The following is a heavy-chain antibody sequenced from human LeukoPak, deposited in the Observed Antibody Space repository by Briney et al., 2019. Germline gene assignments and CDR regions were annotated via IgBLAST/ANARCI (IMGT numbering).Heavy chain of an antibody. D-gene: IGHD1-26*01. J-gene: IGHJ4*02. CDR3: ARDRASGSYYLRYFDY. CDR2: IYYSGST. Sequence: SETLSLTCGVSGGSISSGGFSWSWIRQHPGKGLEWIGYIYYSGSTYYNPSLKSRVTISVDTSKNQFSLKLSSVTAADTAVYYCARDRASGSYYLRYFDYWGQGTLVTVSS. V-gene: IGHV4-31*11. CDR1: GGSISSGGFS.